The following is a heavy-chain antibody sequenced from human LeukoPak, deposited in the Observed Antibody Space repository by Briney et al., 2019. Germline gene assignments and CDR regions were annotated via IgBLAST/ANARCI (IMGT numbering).Heavy chain of an antibody. CDR3: ARGRYYDSSGYWSEGAFDI. V-gene: IGHV3-23*01. J-gene: IGHJ3*02. Sequence: PGGSLRLSCAASGFTFSSYAMSWVRQAPGKGLEWVSAISGSGGSTYYADSVKGRFTISRDNAKNSLYLQMNSLRAEDTAVYYCARGRYYDSSGYWSEGAFDIWGQGTMVTVSS. CDR1: GFTFSSYA. D-gene: IGHD3-22*01. CDR2: ISGSGGST.